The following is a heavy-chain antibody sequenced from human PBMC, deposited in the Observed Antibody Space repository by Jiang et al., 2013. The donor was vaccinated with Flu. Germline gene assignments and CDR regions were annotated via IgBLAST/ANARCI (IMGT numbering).Heavy chain of an antibody. CDR2: TYYRSKWYN. Sequence: SQTLSLTCAVSGDSVSSNSDAWNWIRQSPSRGHEWLGGTYYRSKWYNDYAVSVKSRITINPDTSKNQFSLQLNSVTPEDTAVYYCARVRYDFWSGYHRSFDYWGQGTLVTVSS. V-gene: IGHV6-1*01. D-gene: IGHD3-3*01. CDR3: ARVRYDFWSGYHRSFDY. CDR1: GDSVSSNSDA. J-gene: IGHJ4*02.